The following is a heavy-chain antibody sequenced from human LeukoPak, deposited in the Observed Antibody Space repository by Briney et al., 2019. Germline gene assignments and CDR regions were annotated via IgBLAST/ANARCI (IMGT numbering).Heavy chain of an antibody. CDR2: IIPIFGTA. CDR1: GGTFSSYA. Sequence: SVKVSCKASGGTFSSYAISWVRQAPGQGLEWMGRIIPIFGTANYAQKFQGRVTITTDESTSTAYMELSSLRSEDTAVYYCAGRSLMITFGGGDYRGQGTLVTVSS. V-gene: IGHV1-69*05. J-gene: IGHJ4*02. D-gene: IGHD3-16*01. CDR3: AGRSLMITFGGGDY.